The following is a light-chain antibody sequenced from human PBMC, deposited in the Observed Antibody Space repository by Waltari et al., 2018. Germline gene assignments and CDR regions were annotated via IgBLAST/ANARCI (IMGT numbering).Light chain of an antibody. CDR2: WAS. CDR1: QSVLYSSNNKNY. CDR3: QQYYSTRGT. V-gene: IGKV4-1*01. J-gene: IGKJ1*01. Sequence: DIVMTQSPDSLAVSLGERATINCKSSQSVLYSSNNKNYLAWYQQKPGQPPKLPIYWASTRESGVPDRFSGSGSGTDFTLTISSLQAEDVAVYYCQQYYSTRGTFGQGTKVEIK.